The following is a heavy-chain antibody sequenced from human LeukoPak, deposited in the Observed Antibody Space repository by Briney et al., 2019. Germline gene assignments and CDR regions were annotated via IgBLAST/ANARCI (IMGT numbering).Heavy chain of an antibody. D-gene: IGHD4-17*01. V-gene: IGHV3-23*01. J-gene: IGHJ5*02. CDR3: ARMIRDYGDSNWFDP. Sequence: GGSLRLSCAASGFTFSSYAMSWVRKAPGKGLEWVSAISGSGGSTYYADSVKGRFTISRDNSKNTLYLQMNSLRAEDTAIYYCARMIRDYGDSNWFDPWGQGTLVTVSS. CDR2: ISGSGGST. CDR1: GFTFSSYA.